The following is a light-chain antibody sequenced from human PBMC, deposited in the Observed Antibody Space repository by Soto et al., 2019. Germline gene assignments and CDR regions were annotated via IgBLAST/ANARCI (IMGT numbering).Light chain of an antibody. CDR1: QSLTNGDGNTY. Sequence: DIALTQTPLSSAVTLGQPASISCRSSQSLTNGDGNTYLSWLQQRPGQPPRLLIYKISNRFSGVPDRFSGSGAGTDLTLTISRVEAEDVGIYYCMQATQSITFGGGTKVEIK. J-gene: IGKJ4*01. V-gene: IGKV2-24*01. CDR2: KIS. CDR3: MQATQSIT.